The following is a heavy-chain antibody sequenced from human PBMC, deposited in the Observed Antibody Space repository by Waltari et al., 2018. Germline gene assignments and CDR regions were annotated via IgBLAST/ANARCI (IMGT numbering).Heavy chain of an antibody. J-gene: IGHJ5*02. CDR3: ARAPPPSVLWSGYQRGNWFDP. CDR1: GYTFTSYY. CDR2: INPSGGST. V-gene: IGHV1-46*01. Sequence: QVQLVQSGAEVKKPGASVKVSCKASGYTFTSYYMHWVRQAPGQGLEWMGIINPSGGSTSYAQKFQGRVTMTRDTSTSTVYMELSSLRSEDTAVYYCARAPPPSVLWSGYQRGNWFDPWGQGTLVTVSS. D-gene: IGHD3-3*01.